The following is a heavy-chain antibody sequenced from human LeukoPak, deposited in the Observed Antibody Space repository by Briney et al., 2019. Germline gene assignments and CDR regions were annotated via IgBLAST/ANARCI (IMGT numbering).Heavy chain of an antibody. CDR2: ISYDGSNK. D-gene: IGHD1-26*01. CDR1: GFTFSSYA. Sequence: GRSLGLSCAASGFTFSSYAMHWVRQAPGKGLEWVAVISYDGSNKYYADSVKGRFTISRDNSKNTLYLQMNSLRAEDTAVYYCARGDGVGDYWGQGTLVTVSS. J-gene: IGHJ4*02. V-gene: IGHV3-30-3*01. CDR3: ARGDGVGDY.